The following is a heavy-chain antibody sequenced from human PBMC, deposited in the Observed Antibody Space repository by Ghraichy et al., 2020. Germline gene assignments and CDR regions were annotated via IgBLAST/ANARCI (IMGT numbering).Heavy chain of an antibody. CDR2: IYYSGRN. V-gene: IGHV4-59*08. CDR1: GGSISSYY. Sequence: SETLSLTCTVSGGSISSYYWSWIRQPQGKGLEWIGYIYYSGRNNYNPSLTSRVTISVDTSKNQFSLKLSSVTAADTAVYYCARPTSSGYIDAFDIWGQGTMVTVSS. J-gene: IGHJ3*02. D-gene: IGHD3-22*01. CDR3: ARPTSSGYIDAFDI.